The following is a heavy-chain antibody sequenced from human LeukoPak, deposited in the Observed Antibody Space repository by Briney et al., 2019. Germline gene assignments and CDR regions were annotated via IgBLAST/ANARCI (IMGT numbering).Heavy chain of an antibody. CDR3: VKDRAAVLEY. V-gene: IGHV3-30*18. J-gene: IGHJ4*02. Sequence: GGSLRLSCAASGFTFSRHTMHWVRQAPGKGLEWVAVISFDGTKHYYADSVKGRFTIARDNSKNTLYLQMSSLRGQDTAIYYCVKDRAAVLEYWGQGTLVTVSS. CDR1: GFTFSRHT. D-gene: IGHD2-15*01. CDR2: ISFDGTKH.